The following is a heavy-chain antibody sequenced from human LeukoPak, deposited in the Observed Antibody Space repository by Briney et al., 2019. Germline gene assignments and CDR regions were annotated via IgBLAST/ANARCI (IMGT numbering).Heavy chain of an antibody. CDR3: ARARYYDSSGYPI. Sequence: SETLSLTCAVYGGSFSGYYWSWIRQPPGKGLEWIGEINHSGSTNYNPSLKSRVTISVDTSKNQFSLKLSSVTAADTAVYYCARARYYDSSGYPIWGQGTLVTASS. J-gene: IGHJ4*02. CDR1: GGSFSGYY. CDR2: INHSGST. D-gene: IGHD3-22*01. V-gene: IGHV4-34*01.